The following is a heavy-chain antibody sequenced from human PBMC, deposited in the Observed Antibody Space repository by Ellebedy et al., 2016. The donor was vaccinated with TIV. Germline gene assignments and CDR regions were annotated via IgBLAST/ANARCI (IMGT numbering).Heavy chain of an antibody. Sequence: GESLKISCAASGFTFSSYGMHWVRQAPGKGLEWVAVVSYAGNTKYYADFVKGRFTISRDNSRNTLYLQMNSLRAEDTAVYYCAKGRGGGSDTSAPRYYFDYWGLGTLVTVSS. D-gene: IGHD3-22*01. V-gene: IGHV3-30*18. CDR2: VSYAGNTK. CDR3: AKGRGGGSDTSAPRYYFDY. J-gene: IGHJ4*02. CDR1: GFTFSSYG.